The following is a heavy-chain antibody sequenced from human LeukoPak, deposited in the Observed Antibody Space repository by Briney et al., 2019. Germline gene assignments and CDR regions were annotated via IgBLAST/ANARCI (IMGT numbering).Heavy chain of an antibody. CDR3: ARSGAAAGPYFDH. CDR2: IIPIFGTA. Sequence: SVKVSCKASGGTFSSYAISWVRQAPGQGLEWMGRIIPIFGTANYAQKFQGRVTITTDESTSTAYMELSSLRYEDTAVYYCARSGAAAGPYFDHWGQGTLVTVSS. J-gene: IGHJ4*02. D-gene: IGHD6-13*01. CDR1: GGTFSSYA. V-gene: IGHV1-69*05.